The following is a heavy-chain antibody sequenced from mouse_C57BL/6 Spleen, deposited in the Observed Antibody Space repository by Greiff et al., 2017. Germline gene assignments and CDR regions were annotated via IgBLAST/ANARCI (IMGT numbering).Heavy chain of an antibody. V-gene: IGHV1-64*01. CDR3: ARRKLNWDDAMDY. CDR1: GYTFTSYW. D-gene: IGHD4-1*01. J-gene: IGHJ4*01. Sequence: QVQLQQPGAELVKPGASVKLSCKASGYTFTSYWMHWVKQRPGQGLEWIGMIHPNSGSTNYNEKFKSKATLTVDKSSSTAYMQLSSLTSEDSAVYYCARRKLNWDDAMDYWGQGTSVTVSS. CDR2: IHPNSGST.